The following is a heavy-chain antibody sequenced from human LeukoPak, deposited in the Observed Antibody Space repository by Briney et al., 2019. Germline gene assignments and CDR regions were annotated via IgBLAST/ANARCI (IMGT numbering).Heavy chain of an antibody. CDR2: IHPNTGAT. CDR1: GYTFTDYY. CDR3: ARDMGRHSGYDYDY. D-gene: IGHD5-12*01. V-gene: IGHV1-2*02. Sequence: ASVKVSCKTSGYTFTDYYLHWVRQAPGQGLEWVGWIHPNTGATHHAQKFQGRLTMTRDTSISTVYMELTRLRSDDTAVYYCARDMGRHSGYDYDYWGQGTLVTASS. J-gene: IGHJ4*02.